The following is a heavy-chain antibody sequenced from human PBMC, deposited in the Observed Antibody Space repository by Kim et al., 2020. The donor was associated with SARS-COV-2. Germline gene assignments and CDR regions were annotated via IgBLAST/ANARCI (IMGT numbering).Heavy chain of an antibody. CDR1: GGSVSSGSYY. D-gene: IGHD4-17*01. Sequence: SETLSLTCTVSGGSVSSGSYYWSWIRQPPGKGLEWIGYIYYSGSTNYNPSLKSRVTISVDTSKNQFSLKLSSVTAADTAVYYCARGEGTVTPNWFDPWG. V-gene: IGHV4-61*01. CDR3: ARGEGTVTPNWFDP. J-gene: IGHJ5*02. CDR2: IYYSGST.